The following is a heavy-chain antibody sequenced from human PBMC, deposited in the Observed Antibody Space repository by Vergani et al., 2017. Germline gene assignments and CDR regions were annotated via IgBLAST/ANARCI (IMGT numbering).Heavy chain of an antibody. CDR2: ISPGASTV. D-gene: IGHD1-1*01. V-gene: IGHV3-11*04. Sequence: LEESGGGSVKPGGSLRLSCAASGFKFSDHYMSWIRQAPGKGLEWVSHISPGASTVSYTDSVTGRFTVSRDNDNNSLSLDMTTLRVEETAVYYCAKNPGISTTRHYYARDVWGQGTTVTVSS. CDR1: GFKFSDHY. J-gene: IGHJ6*02. CDR3: AKNPGISTTRHYYARDV.